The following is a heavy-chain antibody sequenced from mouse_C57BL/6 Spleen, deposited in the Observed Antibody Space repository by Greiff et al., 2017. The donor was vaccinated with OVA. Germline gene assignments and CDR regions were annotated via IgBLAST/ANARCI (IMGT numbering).Heavy chain of an antibody. CDR3: ATFYYDYDYPFDY. V-gene: IGHV1-82*01. J-gene: IGHJ2*01. D-gene: IGHD2-4*01. CDR2: IYPGDGDT. CDR1: GYAFSSSW. Sequence: QVQLQQSGPELVKPGASVKISCKASGYAFSSSWMNWVKQRPGKGLEWIGRIYPGDGDTNYNGKFKGKATLTADKSSSTAYMQLSSLTSEDSAVYFCATFYYDYDYPFDYWGQGTTLTVSS.